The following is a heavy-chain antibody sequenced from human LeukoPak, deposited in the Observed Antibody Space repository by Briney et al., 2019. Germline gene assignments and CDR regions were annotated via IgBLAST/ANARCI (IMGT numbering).Heavy chain of an antibody. Sequence: GGSLRLSCAASGFTFDDYGMSWVRQAPGKGLEWVSGINWNGGSTGYADSVKGRFTISRDNAKNSLYLQMNSLRAEDTAVYYCARARSPNYYDSSGYWPDVTAFDIWGQGTMVTVSS. CDR1: GFTFDDYG. D-gene: IGHD3-22*01. V-gene: IGHV3-20*04. J-gene: IGHJ3*02. CDR3: ARARSPNYYDSSGYWPDVTAFDI. CDR2: INWNGGST.